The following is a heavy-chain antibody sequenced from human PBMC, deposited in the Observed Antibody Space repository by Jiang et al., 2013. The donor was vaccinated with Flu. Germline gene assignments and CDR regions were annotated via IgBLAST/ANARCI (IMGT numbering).Heavy chain of an antibody. CDR1: GGSTSSGDYY. J-gene: IGHJ4*02. V-gene: IGHV4-30-4*01. D-gene: IGHD2-21*02. Sequence: GSGLVKPSQTLSLTCIVSGGSTSSGDYYWSWIRQPPGKGLEWIGHFSYSGGAYYNPSLKSRVIVSVDTSKNQFSLQLTSVTGADTAVYYCARGSLRLRYFDYWGQGTLVTVSS. CDR2: FSYSGGA. CDR3: ARGSLRLRYFDY.